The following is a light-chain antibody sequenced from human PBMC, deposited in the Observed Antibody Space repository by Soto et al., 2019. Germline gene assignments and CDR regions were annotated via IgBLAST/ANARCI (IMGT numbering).Light chain of an antibody. J-gene: IGLJ3*02. Sequence: QSVLTQPPSASGTPGQRVTVSCSGGTSNIGTNGVNWYRQVPGTAPQLLIYNYDARPSGVPERFSGSKSGTSASLAISGLQAEDEDDYYCSTWDGSLNPVVFGGGTKLTVL. CDR3: STWDGSLNPVV. CDR2: NYD. V-gene: IGLV1-44*01. CDR1: TSNIGTNG.